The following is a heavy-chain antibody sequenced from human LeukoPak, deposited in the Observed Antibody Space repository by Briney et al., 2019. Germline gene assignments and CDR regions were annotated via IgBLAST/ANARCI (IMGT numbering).Heavy chain of an antibody. CDR3: AKYPMVRGVILGGFDL. Sequence: GSLRLSCAASGFTFSDYYMSWIRQTPGKGLEWVSYISDTITYTNYADSVKGRFTISRDNAKNSLYLQMNSLRAEDTAVYFCAKYPMVRGVILGGFDLWGQGRRVTVSS. CDR2: ISDTITYT. D-gene: IGHD3-10*01. CDR1: GFTFSDYY. J-gene: IGHJ3*01. V-gene: IGHV3-11*03.